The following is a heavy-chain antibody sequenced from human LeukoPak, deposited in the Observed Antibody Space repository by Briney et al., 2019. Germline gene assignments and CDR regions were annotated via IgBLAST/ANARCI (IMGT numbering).Heavy chain of an antibody. V-gene: IGHV3-33*08. D-gene: IGHD3-10*01. CDR1: EFTFSFYA. Sequence: GGSLRLSCSASEFTFSFYAMHWVRQAPGKGLEWVALIWFDGSNKHYADSAKGRFTVSRDNSKNTMYLQMNSLRAEDTAVYYCARVVSYYGSAYRLLDLWGRGTLVTVSS. J-gene: IGHJ2*01. CDR2: IWFDGSNK. CDR3: ARVVSYYGSAYRLLDL.